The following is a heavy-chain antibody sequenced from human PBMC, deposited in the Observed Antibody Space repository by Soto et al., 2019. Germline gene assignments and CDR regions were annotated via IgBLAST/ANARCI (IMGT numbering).Heavy chain of an antibody. CDR2: IWYDGTNK. CDR3: ARGPMTTVTTWGDWYFDL. V-gene: IGHV3-33*01. CDR1: GFIFSSYG. Sequence: QVQLVESGGGVVQPGRSLRLSCATSGFIFSSYGMHWVRQGPGKGLEWVAVIWYDGTNKYYADSVNGRFTIFRDDSKNTLYLQMNSLRAEDTAVYYCARGPMTTVTTWGDWYFDLWGRGTLVTVSS. J-gene: IGHJ2*01. D-gene: IGHD4-17*01.